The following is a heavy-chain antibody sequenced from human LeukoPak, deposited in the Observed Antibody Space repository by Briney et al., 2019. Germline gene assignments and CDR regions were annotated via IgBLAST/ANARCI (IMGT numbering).Heavy chain of an antibody. CDR2: INWNGGST. V-gene: IGHV3-20*04. Sequence: GGSLRLSCAASGFTFDDYGMSWVRQAPGKGLEWVSGINWNGGSTGYADSVKGRFTISRDNAKNSLYLQMNSLRAEDTAVYYCAREGVRDYYGSGSYYIPDDAFDIWGQGTMVTVSS. J-gene: IGHJ3*02. D-gene: IGHD3-10*01. CDR3: AREGVRDYYGSGSYYIPDDAFDI. CDR1: GFTFDDYG.